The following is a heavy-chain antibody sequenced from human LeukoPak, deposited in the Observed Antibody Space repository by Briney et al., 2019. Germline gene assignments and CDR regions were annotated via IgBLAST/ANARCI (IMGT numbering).Heavy chain of an antibody. CDR2: IYYSGST. V-gene: IGHV4-59*08. D-gene: IGHD1-26*01. CDR3: ARQRYSGSYYFDS. J-gene: IGHJ4*02. CDR1: GGSITNYY. Sequence: SETLSLTCTVSGGSITNYYWSWIRQPLGKGLEWIGYIYYSGSTNYNPSLKSRVTISVDTSENQFSLRLTSVTAADTAVYYCARQRYSGSYYFDSWGRGSLATVSS.